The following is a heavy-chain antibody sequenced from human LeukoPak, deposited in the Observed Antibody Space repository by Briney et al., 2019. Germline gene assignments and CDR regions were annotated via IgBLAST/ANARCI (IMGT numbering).Heavy chain of an antibody. CDR3: ARDVGTTGWHTFDY. CDR1: GDCVSSNNGA. V-gene: IGHV6-1*01. CDR2: IYSSSKWYN. Sequence: SQTLSLTCAISGDCVSSNNGAWIWITQSPSRGLEGLGRIYSSSKWYNDYAGSLISRITISPDTSKNQFSLQLYALTPEDTAVYYCARDVGTTGWHTFDYWGQGTLVTVSS. J-gene: IGHJ4*02. D-gene: IGHD3-9*01.